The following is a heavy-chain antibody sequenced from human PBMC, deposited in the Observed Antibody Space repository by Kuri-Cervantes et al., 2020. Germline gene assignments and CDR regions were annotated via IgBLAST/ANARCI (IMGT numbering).Heavy chain of an antibody. V-gene: IGHV3-53*01. CDR3: ARDSSIAAAGHFDY. D-gene: IGHD6-13*01. CDR2: LYTGGNT. CDR1: GITVSSNY. J-gene: IGHJ4*02. Sequence: GGSLRLSCAASGITVSSNYMSWVRQAPGKGLEWVSVLYTGGNTNYADSVKGRFTISRDNAKNSLYLQMNSLRAEDTAVYYCARDSSIAAAGHFDYWARGPL.